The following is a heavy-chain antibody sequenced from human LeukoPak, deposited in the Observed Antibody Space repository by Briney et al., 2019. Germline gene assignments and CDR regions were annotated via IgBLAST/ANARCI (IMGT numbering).Heavy chain of an antibody. V-gene: IGHV4-59*08. CDR3: AGSIAVAGPVDY. CDR1: GGSISSYY. CDR2: IYYSGST. Sequence: SETLSLTCTVSGGSISSYYWSWIRQPPGKGLEWIGYIYYSGSTNYNPSLKSRVTISVDTSKNQFSLKLSSVTAADTAVYYCAGSIAVAGPVDYWGQGTLVTVSS. J-gene: IGHJ4*02. D-gene: IGHD6-19*01.